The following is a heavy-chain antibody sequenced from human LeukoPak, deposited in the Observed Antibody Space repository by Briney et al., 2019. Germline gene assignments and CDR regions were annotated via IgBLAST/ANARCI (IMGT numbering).Heavy chain of an antibody. Sequence: PSETLSLTCAVYGGSFSGYYWSWIRQPPGKGLEWIGEINHSGSTNYNPSLKSRVTISVDTSKNQFSLKLSSVTAADTAVYYCARHQYYYDSSGYPPDNNWFDPWGQGTLVTVSS. D-gene: IGHD3-22*01. CDR2: INHSGST. V-gene: IGHV4-34*01. CDR3: ARHQYYYDSSGYPPDNNWFDP. CDR1: GGSFSGYY. J-gene: IGHJ5*02.